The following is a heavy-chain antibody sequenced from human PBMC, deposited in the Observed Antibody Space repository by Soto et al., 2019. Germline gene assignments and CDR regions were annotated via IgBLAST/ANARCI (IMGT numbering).Heavy chain of an antibody. D-gene: IGHD3-10*01. Sequence: EVQLLESGGGLVQPGGSLRLSCAASGFTFSSYAMSWVRQAPGKGLEWVSAISGSGGSTYYADSVKGRFTISRDNSKNTLYLQMNSLRVEDTAVYYCAKDRGYYGSGSTFDYWGQGTLVTVSS. V-gene: IGHV3-23*01. CDR3: AKDRGYYGSGSTFDY. J-gene: IGHJ4*02. CDR1: GFTFSSYA. CDR2: ISGSGGST.